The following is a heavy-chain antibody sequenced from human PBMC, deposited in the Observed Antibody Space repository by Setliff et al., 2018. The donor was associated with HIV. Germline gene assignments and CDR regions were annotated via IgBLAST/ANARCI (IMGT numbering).Heavy chain of an antibody. Sequence: ASVKVSCKTSGTDLLPYYMHWVRQAPGQGLEWMGVINTRGGSTSYAQKFQGRVTMTSDTSTYTVYMELSGLTSDDTAFYYCASDAVSGYDWKWFDSWGQGTLVTVSS. J-gene: IGHJ5*01. CDR1: GTDLLPYY. CDR3: ASDAVSGYDWKWFDS. CDR2: INTRGGST. D-gene: IGHD5-12*01. V-gene: IGHV1-46*01.